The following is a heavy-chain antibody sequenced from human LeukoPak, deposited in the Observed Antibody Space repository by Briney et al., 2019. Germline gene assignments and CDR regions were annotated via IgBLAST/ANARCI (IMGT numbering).Heavy chain of an antibody. CDR1: GFTFSSYA. D-gene: IGHD3-10*01. J-gene: IGHJ4*02. CDR3: AKDHYYGSGSYNDY. Sequence: PGGSLRLSCAASGFTFSSYAMSWVRQAPGKGLEWVSAISGSGGSTYYADSVKGRFTISRDNSKNTLYLQMNSLRAEDTAVYYCAKDHYYGSGSYNDYWGQGTLVTVSS. V-gene: IGHV3-23*01. CDR2: ISGSGGST.